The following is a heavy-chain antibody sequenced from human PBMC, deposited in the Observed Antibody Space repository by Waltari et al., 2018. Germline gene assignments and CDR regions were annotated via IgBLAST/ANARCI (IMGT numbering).Heavy chain of an antibody. V-gene: IGHV4-38-2*01. D-gene: IGHD3-16*01. CDR3: ARGGRYGGYYYGMDV. J-gene: IGHJ6*02. Sequence: QVQLQESGPGLVKPSETLSLTCAVSGYSISSGYYWGWIRQPPGKGLEWIGSIYHSGSTYYNPSLKSRVTISVDTSKNQFSLKLSSVTAADTAVYYCARGGRYGGYYYGMDVWGQGTTVTVSS. CDR1: GYSISSGYY. CDR2: IYHSGST.